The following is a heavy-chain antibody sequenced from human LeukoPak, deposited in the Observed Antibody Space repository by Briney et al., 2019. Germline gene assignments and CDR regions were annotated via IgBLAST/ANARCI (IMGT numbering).Heavy chain of an antibody. J-gene: IGHJ6*02. V-gene: IGHV4-59*01. Sequence: SETLSLTCTVSTYSIRSYYWSWIRQPPGKGLEWIGYIHYTGSTNYNPSLKSRVTISVDTSKNQFSLKLNSVTAADPAVYYCARLAPIASIGTVYYHSMDVWGQGTTVTVSS. CDR1: TYSIRSYY. CDR3: ARLAPIASIGTVYYHSMDV. D-gene: IGHD5/OR15-5a*01. CDR2: IHYTGST.